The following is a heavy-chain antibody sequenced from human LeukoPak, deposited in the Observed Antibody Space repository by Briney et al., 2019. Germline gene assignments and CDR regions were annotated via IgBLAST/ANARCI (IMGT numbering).Heavy chain of an antibody. CDR2: IKQDGSEK. CDR3: ARDRNYGDYHLYYNYGMDV. V-gene: IGHV3-7*01. Sequence: GGSLRLSCAASGFTFSSYWMSWVRQAPGKGLEWVAIIKQDGSEKYYVDSVKGRFTISRDNAKNSLYLQMNSLRAEDTAVYYCARDRNYGDYHLYYNYGMDVWGQGTTVTVSS. J-gene: IGHJ6*02. D-gene: IGHD4-17*01. CDR1: GFTFSSYW.